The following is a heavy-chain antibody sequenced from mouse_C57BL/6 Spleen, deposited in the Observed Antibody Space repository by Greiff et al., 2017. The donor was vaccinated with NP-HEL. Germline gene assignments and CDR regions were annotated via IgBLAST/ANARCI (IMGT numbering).Heavy chain of an antibody. Sequence: EVQLVESGPVLVKPGASVKMSCKASGYTFTDYYMNWVKQSHGKSLEWIGVINPYNGGTSYNQKFKGKATLTVDKSSSTAYMELNSLTSEDSAVYYGARPLLLRRGYAMDYWGQGTSVTVSS. CDR1: GYTFTDYY. J-gene: IGHJ4*01. D-gene: IGHD1-1*01. V-gene: IGHV1-19*01. CDR2: INPYNGGT. CDR3: ARPLLLRRGYAMDY.